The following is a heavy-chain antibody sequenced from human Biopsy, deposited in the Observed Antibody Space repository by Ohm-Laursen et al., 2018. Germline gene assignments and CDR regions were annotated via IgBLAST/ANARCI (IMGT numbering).Heavy chain of an antibody. V-gene: IGHV3-48*03. Sequence: SLRLSCAASGFTFSSYEMNWVRQAPGKGLEWVSYISSSGSTIYYADSVKGRFTISRDNAKNSLYLQMNSLRAEDTAVYYCARDNPGTDYYYGMDVWGQGTTVIVSS. D-gene: IGHD1-14*01. CDR3: ARDNPGTDYYYGMDV. J-gene: IGHJ6*02. CDR1: GFTFSSYE. CDR2: ISSSGSTI.